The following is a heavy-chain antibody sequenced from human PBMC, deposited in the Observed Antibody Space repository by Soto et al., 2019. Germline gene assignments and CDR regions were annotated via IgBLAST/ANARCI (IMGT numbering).Heavy chain of an antibody. Sequence: EVQLVESGGDLVQPGGSLRLSCAASGFSFGSSWMTWVRQAPGKGLEWVANIKKDGSKINYLDSVRGRFTVSRDNAKNPLYLEMNSRRAEDTARYYCARDVSPGSSSLYLDAFDIWGEGTMVTVSS. D-gene: IGHD6-13*01. J-gene: IGHJ3*02. CDR3: ARDVSPGSSSLYLDAFDI. CDR2: IKKDGSKI. CDR1: GFSFGSSW. V-gene: IGHV3-7*05.